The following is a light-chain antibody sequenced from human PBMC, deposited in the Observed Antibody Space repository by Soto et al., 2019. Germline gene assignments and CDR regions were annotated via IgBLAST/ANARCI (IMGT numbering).Light chain of an antibody. Sequence: SFPRPPASVSAAPGQKVPISGSGSSSNIGGNSVSWYQQLPGTAPKLLIYDDNKRPSGIPDRFYGSKSGTSATLGITGFQTGDEADYYCGSWDSSLSAYVFGTGTKVTV. CDR3: GSWDSSLSAYV. CDR2: DDN. J-gene: IGLJ1*01. CDR1: SSNIGGNS. V-gene: IGLV1-51*01.